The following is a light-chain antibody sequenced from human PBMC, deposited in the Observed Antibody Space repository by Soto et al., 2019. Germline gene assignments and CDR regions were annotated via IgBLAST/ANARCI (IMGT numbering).Light chain of an antibody. CDR3: QKYNSAPLVT. J-gene: IGKJ3*01. CDR1: QGIRNY. V-gene: IGKV1-27*01. Sequence: DIQMTQSPSSLSASVGDRVTITCRASQGIRNYLAWYQQKPGKVPKLLIYTASTLQSGVPSRFSGSGSGTDFTLTISILQPEDVATYYCQKYNSAPLVTFGPGTKVDI. CDR2: TAS.